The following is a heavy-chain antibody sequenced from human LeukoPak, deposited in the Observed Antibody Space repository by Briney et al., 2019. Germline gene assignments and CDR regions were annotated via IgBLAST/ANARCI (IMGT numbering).Heavy chain of an antibody. CDR1: GYTFTSYG. CDR2: ISAYNGNT. J-gene: IGHJ6*02. D-gene: IGHD6-19*01. Sequence: ASVKVSCKASGYTFTSYGISWVRQAPGQGLEWMGWISAYNGNTNYAQKLQGRVTMTTDTSTSTAYMELSRLRSDDTAVYYCAREEISIAVAGTSSYYYYGMDVWGQGTTVTVSS. V-gene: IGHV1-18*01. CDR3: AREEISIAVAGTSSYYYYGMDV.